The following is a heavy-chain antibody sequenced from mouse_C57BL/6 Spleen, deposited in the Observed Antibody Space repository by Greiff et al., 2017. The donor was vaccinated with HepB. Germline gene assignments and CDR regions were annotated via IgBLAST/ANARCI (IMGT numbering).Heavy chain of an antibody. CDR2: ISDGGSYT. CDR3: AREGAWYFDV. Sequence: EVQVVESGGGLVKPGGSLQLSCAASGFTFSSYAMSWVRQTPEKRLEWVATISDGGSYTYYPDNVKGRFTISRDNAKNNLYLQMSHLKSEDTAMYYCAREGAWYFDVWGTATTVTVSS. V-gene: IGHV5-4*01. J-gene: IGHJ1*03. CDR1: GFTFSSYA.